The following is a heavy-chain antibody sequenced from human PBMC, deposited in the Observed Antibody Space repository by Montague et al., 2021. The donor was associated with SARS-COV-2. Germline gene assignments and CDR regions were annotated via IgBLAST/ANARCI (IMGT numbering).Heavy chain of an antibody. CDR1: VGSIGSGPW. J-gene: IGHJ5*02. V-gene: IGHV4-4*02. Sequence: SETLSLTCAVSVGSIGSGPWWTWDGQTPGNGPAWNGEFPLSGGNNYKPSLKSRVTISVDKSKNQFSLNLNSVTAADTAVYYCARLSSDIGGYFWFDPWGREPWSPSPQ. CDR3: ARLSSDIGGYFWFDP. CDR2: FPLSGGN. D-gene: IGHD1-26*01.